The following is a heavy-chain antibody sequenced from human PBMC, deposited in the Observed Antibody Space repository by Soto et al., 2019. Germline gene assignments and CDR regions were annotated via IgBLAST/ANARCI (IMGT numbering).Heavy chain of an antibody. CDR3: ARDYYYDSSGYPGAQYYGMDV. Sequence: PSETLSLTCTVSGGSISSYYWSWIRQPPGQGLEWIGYIYYSARTNYNPSLKSRVTISIDTSKNQFSLKLRSLTAADTAVYYCARDYYYDSSGYPGAQYYGMDVWGQGTTVS. V-gene: IGHV4-59*01. D-gene: IGHD3-22*01. CDR2: IYYSART. J-gene: IGHJ6*02. CDR1: GGSISSYY.